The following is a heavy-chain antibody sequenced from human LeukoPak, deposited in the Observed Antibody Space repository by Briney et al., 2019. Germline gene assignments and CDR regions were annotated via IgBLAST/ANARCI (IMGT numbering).Heavy chain of an antibody. CDR3: ARDLYYDSRAYYFDY. CDR2: ISSSSSYI. D-gene: IGHD3-22*01. CDR1: GFTFSSYS. Sequence: AGGSVRLSCAASGFTFSSYSMNWVRQAPGKGLEWVSSISSSSSYIYYADSVKGRFTISRDNAKNSLYLQMNSLRAEDTAVYYCARDLYYDSRAYYFDYWGQGILVTVSS. J-gene: IGHJ4*02. V-gene: IGHV3-21*01.